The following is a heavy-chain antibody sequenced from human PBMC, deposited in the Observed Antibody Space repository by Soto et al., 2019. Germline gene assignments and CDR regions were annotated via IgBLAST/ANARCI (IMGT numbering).Heavy chain of an antibody. J-gene: IGHJ4*02. V-gene: IGHV1-18*04. Sequence: QVQLVQSGAEVKKPGASVKVSCKASGYTFTSDGISWGRQAPGQGLEWMGWISAYNGNTNYPQKLQGRVTMTTDTSTSTAYMELRSLRSDDTAVYYCARASQDYDSLTGYYECFDYCGQGTLVTVSS. CDR3: ARASQDYDSLTGYYECFDY. CDR2: ISAYNGNT. D-gene: IGHD3-9*01. CDR1: GYTFTSDG.